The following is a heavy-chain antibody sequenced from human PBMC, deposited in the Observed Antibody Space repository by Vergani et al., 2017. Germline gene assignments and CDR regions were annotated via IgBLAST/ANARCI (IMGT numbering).Heavy chain of an antibody. J-gene: IGHJ4*02. CDR2: IYFSGST. Sequence: QLQLQESGPGLVKPSETLSLTCTVSGGSISSSSYYWGWLRQPPGKGLEWVGSIYFSGSTYYNPSLKSRVTLSVDTSKNQVALKLSSVTAADTAIYYCARHSSGSYFSFDYWGQGTLVIVSS. V-gene: IGHV4-39*01. CDR3: ARHSSGSYFSFDY. D-gene: IGHD1-26*01. CDR1: GGSISSSSYY.